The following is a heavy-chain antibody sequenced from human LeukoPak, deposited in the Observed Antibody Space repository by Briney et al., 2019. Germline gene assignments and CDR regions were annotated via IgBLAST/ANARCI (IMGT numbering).Heavy chain of an antibody. Sequence: GGSLRLSCAASGFTFGSYAMSWVRQAPGKGLEWVSAISGSGGSTYYADSVKGRFTISRDNSKNTLYLQMNSLRAEDTAVYYCAKDLGWSGWGSYYDYWGQGTLVTVSS. CDR3: AKDLGWSGWGSYYDY. J-gene: IGHJ4*02. V-gene: IGHV3-23*01. D-gene: IGHD3-16*01. CDR1: GFTFGSYA. CDR2: ISGSGGST.